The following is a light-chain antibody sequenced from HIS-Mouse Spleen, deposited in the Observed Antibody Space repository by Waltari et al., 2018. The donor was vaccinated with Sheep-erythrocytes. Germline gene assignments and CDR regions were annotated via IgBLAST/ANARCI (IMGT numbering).Light chain of an antibody. J-gene: IGKJ1*01. CDR2: GAS. V-gene: IGKV3-15*01. CDR3: QQYNNWPPWT. CDR1: QSFSSN. Sequence: EIVITQSPATLSVSPGESATLPCRASQSFSSNLAWYQQKPGQAPRPLNYGASTRAAGIPARFSGSGSGTEFTLTISGLQSEDFAVYYCQQYNNWPPWTFGQGTKVEIK.